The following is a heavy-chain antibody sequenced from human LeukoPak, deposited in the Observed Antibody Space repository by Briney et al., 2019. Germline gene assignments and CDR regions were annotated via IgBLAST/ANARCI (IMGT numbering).Heavy chain of an antibody. Sequence: PGRSLRLSCAASGFTFSSYGMHWVRQAPGKGLEWVAVIWYDGSNKYYADSVKGRFTISRDNSKNTLYLQMNSLEPEDTAVYYCAREIAAAGTVLNDYWGQGTLVTVSS. V-gene: IGHV3-33*01. J-gene: IGHJ4*02. CDR2: IWYDGSNK. CDR3: AREIAAAGTVLNDY. D-gene: IGHD6-13*01. CDR1: GFTFSSYG.